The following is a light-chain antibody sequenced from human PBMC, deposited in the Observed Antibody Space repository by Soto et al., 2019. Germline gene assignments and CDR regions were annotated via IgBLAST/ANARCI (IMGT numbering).Light chain of an antibody. J-gene: IGLJ2*01. V-gene: IGLV1-51*01. CDR2: DNN. CDR3: GTWDSSLSAGV. Sequence: QSVLTQPPSVSAAPGQKVTISCSGSSSNIGKNYVSWYQQLPGTAPKLLIYDNNKRPSGIPDRFSGSKPGTSATLGITGLQTGDEADYYCGTWDSSLSAGVFGGGTKLTVL. CDR1: SSNIGKNY.